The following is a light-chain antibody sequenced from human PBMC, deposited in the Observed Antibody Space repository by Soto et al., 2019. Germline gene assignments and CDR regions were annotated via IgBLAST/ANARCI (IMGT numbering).Light chain of an antibody. V-gene: IGKV3-15*01. Sequence: EIVMTQSPGTLSVSPGERATLSCRASQSVGRDLAWYQQKPGQAPRLLIYGASTWATGIPASFSGSGSGTDFTLTISRLDPEDFAVYYCQQDGSSASFGQGTKVDIK. CDR3: QQDGSSAS. J-gene: IGKJ1*01. CDR1: QSVGRD. CDR2: GAS.